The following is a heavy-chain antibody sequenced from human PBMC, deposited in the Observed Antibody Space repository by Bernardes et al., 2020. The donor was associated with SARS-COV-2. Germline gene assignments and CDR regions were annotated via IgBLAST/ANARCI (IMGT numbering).Heavy chain of an antibody. CDR3: AREQWLVLPCFDY. CDR1: GYTFTSFD. Sequence: ASLKVSCKASGYTFTSFDINWVRQATGQGLEWMGWVNPNSGNTGYAQKFQGRVTMTGSTSISTAYMELSSLRSDDTAVYYCAREQWLVLPCFDYWGQGTLVTVSS. CDR2: VNPNSGNT. J-gene: IGHJ4*02. D-gene: IGHD6-19*01. V-gene: IGHV1-8*01.